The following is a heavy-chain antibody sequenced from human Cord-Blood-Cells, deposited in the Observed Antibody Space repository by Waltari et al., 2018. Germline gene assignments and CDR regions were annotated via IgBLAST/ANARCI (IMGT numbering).Heavy chain of an antibody. CDR3: ARGLGYCSGGSCYGDY. D-gene: IGHD2-15*01. CDR2: INPSGGRT. V-gene: IGHV1-46*03. J-gene: IGHJ4*02. CDR1: GYTFTSYY. Sequence: QVQLVQSGAEVKKPGASVKVSCKASGYTFTSYYMHWVRQAPGQGLEWMGKINPSGGRTRYAQKCQGRVTMTRDTSTSTVYMELSSLRSEDTAVYYCARGLGYCSGGSCYGDYWGQGTLVTVSS.